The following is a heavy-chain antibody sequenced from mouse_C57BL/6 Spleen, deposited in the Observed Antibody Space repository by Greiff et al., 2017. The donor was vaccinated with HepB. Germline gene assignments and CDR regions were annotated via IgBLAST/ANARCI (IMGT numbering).Heavy chain of an antibody. CDR1: GYAFSSSW. V-gene: IGHV1-82*01. Sequence: VQLQQSGPELVKPGASVKISCKASGYAFSSSWMNWVKQRPGKGLEWIGRIYPGDGDTNYNGKFKGKATLTADKSSSTAYMQLSSLTSEDSAVYVCARAKTAQVPFDYWGQGTTLTVSS. D-gene: IGHD3-2*02. CDR2: IYPGDGDT. CDR3: ARAKTAQVPFDY. J-gene: IGHJ2*01.